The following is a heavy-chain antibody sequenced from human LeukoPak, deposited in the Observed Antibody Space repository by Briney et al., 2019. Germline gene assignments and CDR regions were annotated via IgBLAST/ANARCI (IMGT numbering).Heavy chain of an antibody. CDR1: GFTFSSYG. CDR3: ATYSGYDRIFDH. CDR2: ISGSSSAI. D-gene: IGHD5-12*01. V-gene: IGHV3-48*01. Sequence: GGSLRISCAASGFTFSSYGMNWVRQAPGKGLEWISYISGSSSAIYYADSVKGRLTISRDNAKNSLSLQMNSLRAEDTAVYYCATYSGYDRIFDHWGQGALVIVSS. J-gene: IGHJ4*02.